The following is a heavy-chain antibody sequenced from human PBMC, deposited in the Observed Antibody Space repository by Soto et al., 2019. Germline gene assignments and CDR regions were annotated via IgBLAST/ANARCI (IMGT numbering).Heavy chain of an antibody. CDR2: FYYSGST. D-gene: IGHD6-25*01. J-gene: IGHJ4*02. Sequence: QVHLQESGPGLVKPSETLSLTCSVSGGSISHFFWHWIRQPPGKGLEWIGSFYYSGSTKYNPSLKSRVTISTDTSNSQFSLKMTSVTAADTAVYYCVRIAAAGTTWGQGTLVTVSS. CDR1: GGSISHFF. V-gene: IGHV4-59*01. CDR3: VRIAAAGTT.